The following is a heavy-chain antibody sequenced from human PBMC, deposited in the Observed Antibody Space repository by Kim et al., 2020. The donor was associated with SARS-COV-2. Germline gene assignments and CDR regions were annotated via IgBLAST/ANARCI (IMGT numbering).Heavy chain of an antibody. V-gene: IGHV1-8*01. CDR3: ARVEHSLLYYYYYGMDV. CDR1: GYTFTSYD. CDR2: MNPNSGNT. J-gene: IGHJ6*02. D-gene: IGHD5-18*01. Sequence: ASVKVSCKASGYTFTSYDINWVRQATGQGLEWMGWMNPNSGNTGYAQKFQGRVTMTRNTSISTAYMEMSSMRSEDTAVYYCARVEHSLLYYYYYGMDVWGHGTPVTASS.